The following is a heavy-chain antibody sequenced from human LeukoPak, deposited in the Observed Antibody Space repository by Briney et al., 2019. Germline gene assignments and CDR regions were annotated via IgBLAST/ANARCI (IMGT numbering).Heavy chain of an antibody. CDR2: ISYDGSNK. CDR3: AKLMATNGVY. J-gene: IGHJ4*02. D-gene: IGHD5-24*01. V-gene: IGHV3-30*18. CDR1: GFTFSSYG. Sequence: GGSLRLSCAASGFTFSSYGMHWVRQAPGKGLEWVAVISYDGSNKYYADSVKGRFTISRDNSKNALYLQMNSLTAEDTAVYYCAKLMATNGVYWGQGTLVTVSS.